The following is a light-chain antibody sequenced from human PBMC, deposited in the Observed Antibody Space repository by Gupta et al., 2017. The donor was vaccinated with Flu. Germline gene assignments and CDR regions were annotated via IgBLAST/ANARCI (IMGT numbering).Light chain of an antibody. Sequence: FTRSSGSISLNYVHWYQQRPGSSPKNVIYEDDQRPSGVPDRFSGSIDRSSNSAALTISGLKTEDEADYYCQSYEVFGGGTKLTVL. CDR3: QSYEV. J-gene: IGLJ2*01. V-gene: IGLV6-57*01. CDR2: EDD. CDR1: SGSISLNY.